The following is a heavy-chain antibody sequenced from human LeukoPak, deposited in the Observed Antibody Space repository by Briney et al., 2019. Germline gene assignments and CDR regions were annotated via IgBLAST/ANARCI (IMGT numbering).Heavy chain of an antibody. V-gene: IGHV3-64*01. J-gene: IGHJ6*04. CDR3: ARDRPGDV. Sequence: GGSLRLSCEASGFTFSSYAMSWVRQAPGKGLEYVSAISSNGDSTYYANFVKGRFIISRDNSKNTLYLQMGSLRPEDMAVYYCARDRPGDVWGEGTTVTVSS. CDR2: ISSNGDST. CDR1: GFTFSSYA.